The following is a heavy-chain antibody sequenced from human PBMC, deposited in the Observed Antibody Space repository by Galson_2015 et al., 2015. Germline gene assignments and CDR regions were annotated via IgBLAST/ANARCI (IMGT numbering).Heavy chain of an antibody. J-gene: IGHJ6*02. V-gene: IGHV3-11*06. CDR3: TRGHHGLDV. CDR1: GLAFSDSY. Sequence: SLRLSCAASGLAFSDSYMSWIRQAPGKGLEWVSYITPSSSYTYYAESVKGRFTISRVNAQNSLYLQMNSLRGEDTAVYYCTRGHHGLDVWGQGTTVTVSS. CDR2: ITPSSSYT.